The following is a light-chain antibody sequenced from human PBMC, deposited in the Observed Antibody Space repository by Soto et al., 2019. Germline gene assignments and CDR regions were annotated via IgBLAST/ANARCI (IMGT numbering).Light chain of an antibody. V-gene: IGLV2-14*03. CDR1: STDIGRYNY. Sequence: QSALTQPASVSGSPGQSITISCTGTSTDIGRYNYVSWYQQHPGKAPKLMIYDVSNRPSGVSNRFSGSKSGNTASLTNSGLQAEDEADYYCSSYTSSSTYVFGTGTKLTVL. CDR3: SSYTSSSTYV. CDR2: DVS. J-gene: IGLJ1*01.